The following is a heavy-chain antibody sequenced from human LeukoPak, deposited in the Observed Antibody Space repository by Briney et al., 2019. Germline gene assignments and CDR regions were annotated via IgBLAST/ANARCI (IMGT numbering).Heavy chain of an antibody. CDR2: INHSGST. Sequence: PSETLSLTCAVYGGSFSGYYWSWIRQPPGKGLEWIGEINHSGSTNYNPSLKSRVTISVDTSKNQFSLKLSSVTAADTAVYYCARVSDTDGSGRLGAYFDYWGQGTLVTVSS. J-gene: IGHJ4*02. CDR1: GGSFSGYY. V-gene: IGHV4-34*01. D-gene: IGHD3-10*01. CDR3: ARVSDTDGSGRLGAYFDY.